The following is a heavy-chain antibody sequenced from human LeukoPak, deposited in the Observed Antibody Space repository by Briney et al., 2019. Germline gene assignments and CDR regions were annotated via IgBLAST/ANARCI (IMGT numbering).Heavy chain of an antibody. CDR2: ISAYNGNT. CDR1: GYTFTSYG. Sequence: GASVKVSCKASGYTFTSYGINWVRQAPGQGLEWMGWISAYNGNTNYAQKLQGRVTMTTDTSTSTAYMELRSLRSDDTAVYHCARAMIVSHYYYGMDVWGQGTTVTVSS. CDR3: ARAMIVSHYYYGMDV. D-gene: IGHD3-22*01. J-gene: IGHJ6*02. V-gene: IGHV1-18*01.